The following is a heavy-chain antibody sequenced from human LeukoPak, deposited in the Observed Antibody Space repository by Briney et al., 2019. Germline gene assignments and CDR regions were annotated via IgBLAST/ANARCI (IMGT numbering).Heavy chain of an antibody. V-gene: IGHV3-33*01. CDR1: GFTFSYYA. Sequence: GRSLRLSCAASGFTFSYYAIHWVRQAPGKGLEWVALIWSDGSNKYYADSVKGRITISRDNSKNTVYLQMNSLRAEDTAVYYCARELFSSGSCPDGWGQGTLVTVPS. J-gene: IGHJ4*02. CDR3: ARELFSSGSCPDG. CDR2: IWSDGSNK. D-gene: IGHD3-10*01.